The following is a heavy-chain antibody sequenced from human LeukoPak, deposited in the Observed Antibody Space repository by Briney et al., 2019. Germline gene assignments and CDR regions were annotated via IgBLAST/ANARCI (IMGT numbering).Heavy chain of an antibody. CDR2: IYYSGST. D-gene: IGHD3-10*01. V-gene: IGHV4-30-4*08. Sequence: PSETLSLTCTVSGGSISSGDYYWSWIRQPPGKGLEWIGYIYYSGSTYYNPSLKSRVTRSVDTSKNQFSLKLSSVTAADTAVYYCARDPLAMVRGVIRWGQGTLVTVSS. CDR3: ARDPLAMVRGVIR. J-gene: IGHJ4*02. CDR1: GGSISSGDYY.